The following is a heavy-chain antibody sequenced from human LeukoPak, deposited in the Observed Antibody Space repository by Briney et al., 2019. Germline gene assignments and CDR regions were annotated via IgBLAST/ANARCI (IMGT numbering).Heavy chain of an antibody. D-gene: IGHD2-15*01. J-gene: IGHJ5*02. Sequence: SETLSLTCTVSDGSISSYYWSCIRQPPGKGLEWIGYIYYSGSTNYNPSLKSRVTISVDTSKNQFSLKLSPVTAADTAVYYCARGVVAARFWFDPWGQGTLVTVSS. V-gene: IGHV4-59*01. CDR2: IYYSGST. CDR1: DGSISSYY. CDR3: ARGVVAARFWFDP.